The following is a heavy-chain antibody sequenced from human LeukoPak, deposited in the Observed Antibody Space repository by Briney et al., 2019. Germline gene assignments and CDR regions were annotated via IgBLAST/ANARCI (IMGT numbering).Heavy chain of an antibody. Sequence: PGGSLRLSCVASGFTFSNYWMYWVRQAPGKGLVWVSRINTDGSTTSYADSVKGRFTISRDNAKNTLYLQMNSLRAEETAVYYCARDSGTYYYYYMDVWGKGTTVTVSS. CDR2: INTDGSTT. D-gene: IGHD1-26*01. J-gene: IGHJ6*03. CDR3: ARDSGTYYYYYMDV. CDR1: GFTFSNYW. V-gene: IGHV3-74*01.